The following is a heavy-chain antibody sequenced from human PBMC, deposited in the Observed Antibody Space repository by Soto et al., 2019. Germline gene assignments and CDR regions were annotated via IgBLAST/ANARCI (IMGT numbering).Heavy chain of an antibody. Sequence: QVQLVQSGAEERKPGASVKVSCKASGYTFTSISMHWVRQAPGQGLEWMGWINGGNGNIRYSQKFQGRVSITRDTSASTAYMELSSLRLEDTAVYYCARDKPGSGPDFDYWGQGTLVTVSS. CDR2: INGGNGNI. CDR1: GYTFTSIS. J-gene: IGHJ4*02. D-gene: IGHD6-19*01. CDR3: ARDKPGSGPDFDY. V-gene: IGHV1-3*05.